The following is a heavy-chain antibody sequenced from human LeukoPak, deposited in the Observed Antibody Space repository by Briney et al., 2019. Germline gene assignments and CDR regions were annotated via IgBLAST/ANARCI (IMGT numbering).Heavy chain of an antibody. D-gene: IGHD1-26*01. CDR1: GGSISSYY. CDR2: IYHSGNT. V-gene: IGHV4-59*08. Sequence: SETLSLTCSVSGGSISSYYWGWIRQPPGKGLEWIGSIYHSGNTFYNPSLKSRVTISVDTSKNQFSLKLTSVTAADTAVYYCARFFRTMWELPYYWGQGTLVTVSS. J-gene: IGHJ4*02. CDR3: ARFFRTMWELPYY.